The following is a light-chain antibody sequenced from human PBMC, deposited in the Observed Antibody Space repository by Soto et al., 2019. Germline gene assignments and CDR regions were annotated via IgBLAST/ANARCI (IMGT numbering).Light chain of an antibody. J-gene: IGKJ5*01. Sequence: EIVLTQSPGTLSLSPGEGATLSCRASQSVSSSYLAWYQQKPGQPPRLLIYGASSRATGIPDRFSGSASGTDFTLTISRLEPDDFAVYYCQQYGGSRITFGQGTRLEIK. CDR1: QSVSSSY. CDR3: QQYGGSRIT. V-gene: IGKV3-20*01. CDR2: GAS.